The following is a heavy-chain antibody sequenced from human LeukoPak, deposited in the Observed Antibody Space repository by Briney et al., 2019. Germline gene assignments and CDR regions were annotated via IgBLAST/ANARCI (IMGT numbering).Heavy chain of an antibody. D-gene: IGHD6-13*01. CDR1: GFTFSSYG. J-gene: IGHJ4*02. CDR3: ARSFYSSTWYGDLDY. V-gene: IGHV3-23*01. CDR2: ISGSGGST. Sequence: GGTLRLSCAASGFTFSSYGMSWVRQAPGKGLEWVSAISGSGGSTYYADSVKGRFTISRDDSKNTLYLQMNSLRAEDTAVYYCARSFYSSTWYGDLDYWGQGTLVTVSS.